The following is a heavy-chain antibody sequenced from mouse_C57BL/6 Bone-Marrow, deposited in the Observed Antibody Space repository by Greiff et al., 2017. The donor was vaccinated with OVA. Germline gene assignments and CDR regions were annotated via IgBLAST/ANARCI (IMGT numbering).Heavy chain of an antibody. CDR3: ARVPIYYDYGGGYWYFDV. CDR2: ISNGGGST. CDR1: GFTFSDYY. V-gene: IGHV5-12*01. Sequence: EVKLVESGGGLVQPGGSLKLSCAASGFTFSDYYMYWVRQTPETRLEWVAYISNGGGSTYYPDTVKGRFTISRDNAKNTRYLQMSRLKSEDTAMYYCARVPIYYDYGGGYWYFDVWGTGTTVTVSS. D-gene: IGHD2-4*01. J-gene: IGHJ1*03.